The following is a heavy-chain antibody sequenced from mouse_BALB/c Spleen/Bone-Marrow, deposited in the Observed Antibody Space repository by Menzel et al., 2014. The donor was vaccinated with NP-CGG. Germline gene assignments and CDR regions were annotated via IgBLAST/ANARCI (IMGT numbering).Heavy chain of an antibody. Sequence: QVQLQQSGAKLVRPGSSVKISCKASGYTFSNYWMNWMKQRPGQGLEWIGQIYPGDGDTNYIGKFTGKATLTADKSSSTAYMQLSSLTSEDSAVYFCASRGDYSYAMDYWGQGTSVTVSS. CDR1: GYTFSNYW. D-gene: IGHD1-1*01. CDR2: IYPGDGDT. J-gene: IGHJ4*01. V-gene: IGHV1-80*01. CDR3: ASRGDYSYAMDY.